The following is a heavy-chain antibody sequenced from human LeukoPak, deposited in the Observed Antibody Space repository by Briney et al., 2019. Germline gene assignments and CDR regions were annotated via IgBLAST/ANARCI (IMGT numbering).Heavy chain of an antibody. CDR1: GYTFTSYD. V-gene: IGHV1-8*01. J-gene: IGHJ4*02. Sequence: GASVKVSCKASGYTFTSYDINWVRQATGQGLEWMGWMNPNSGNTGYAQKFQGRVTMTEDTSTDTAYMELSSLRSEDTAVYYCATDPGGDARWGGWGQGTLVTVSS. CDR2: MNPNSGNT. D-gene: IGHD3-16*01. CDR3: ATDPGGDARWGG.